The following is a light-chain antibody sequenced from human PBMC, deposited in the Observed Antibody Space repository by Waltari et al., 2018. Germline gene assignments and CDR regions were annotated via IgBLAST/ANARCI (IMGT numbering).Light chain of an antibody. Sequence: EIVLTQSPAILSLSPGERATLSCRPSQGVTKYLSWYQLKPGQAPRLLIYHASNRATGIPTRFRGSGSGTDFTLTISSLEPDDFAVYFCHLRSNWRYTFGQGTKLEIK. J-gene: IGKJ2*01. CDR2: HAS. CDR1: QGVTKY. V-gene: IGKV3-11*01. CDR3: HLRSNWRYT.